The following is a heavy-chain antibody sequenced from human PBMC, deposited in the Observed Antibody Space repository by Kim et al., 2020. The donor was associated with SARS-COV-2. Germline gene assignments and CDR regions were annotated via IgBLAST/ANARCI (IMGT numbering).Heavy chain of an antibody. V-gene: IGHV3-23*01. Sequence: GGSLRLSCAASGFTFSSYAMSWVRQAPGKGLEWVSAISGSGGSTYYADSVKGRFTISRDNSKNTLYLQMNSLRAEDTAVYYCAKDPRRWIQLWPSNWFDPWGQGTLVTVSS. CDR3: AKDPRRWIQLWPSNWFDP. D-gene: IGHD5-18*01. J-gene: IGHJ5*02. CDR1: GFTFSSYA. CDR2: ISGSGGST.